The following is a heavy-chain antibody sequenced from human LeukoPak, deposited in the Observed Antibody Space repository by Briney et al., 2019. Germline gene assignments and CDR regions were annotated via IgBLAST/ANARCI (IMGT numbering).Heavy chain of an antibody. CDR1: GFTFSSYW. J-gene: IGHJ6*04. CDR3: AREGYDILTGYSGGYYGMDV. CDR2: MNSDGSST. D-gene: IGHD3-9*01. V-gene: IGHV3-74*01. Sequence: GGSLRLSCAASGFTFSSYWMHWVRQAPGKGLVWVSRMNSDGSSTSYADSVKGRFTISRDNAKETLYLQMNSLRAEDTAVYYCAREGYDILTGYSGGYYGMDVWGKGTTVTVSS.